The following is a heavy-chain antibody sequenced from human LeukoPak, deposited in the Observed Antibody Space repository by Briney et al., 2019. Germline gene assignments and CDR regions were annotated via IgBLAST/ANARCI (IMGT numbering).Heavy chain of an antibody. D-gene: IGHD3-10*01. CDR1: GFTFNTYA. J-gene: IGHJ6*02. V-gene: IGHV3-23*01. Sequence: GGSLRLSCAASGFTFNTYAMSWVRQAPGKGLEWVSVISGSGGSTNYVDSVKGRFTISRDNSKNTIYLQMNSLRAEDTAIYYCAKGRGSGSSPWDVWGQGTTVTVYS. CDR2: ISGSGGST. CDR3: AKGRGSGSSPWDV.